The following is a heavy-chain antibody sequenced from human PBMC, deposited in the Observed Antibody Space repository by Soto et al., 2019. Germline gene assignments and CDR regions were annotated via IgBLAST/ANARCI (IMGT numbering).Heavy chain of an antibody. V-gene: IGHV3-21*01. Sequence: PGGSLRLSCAASGFTFSSYSMNWVRQAPGKGLEWVSSISSSSSYIYYADSVKGRFTISRDNAKNSLYLQMNSLRAEDTAVYYCARDRGCSGGSCYYRYSYGMDVWGQGTTVTVSS. CDR3: ARDRGCSGGSCYYRYSYGMDV. CDR1: GFTFSSYS. D-gene: IGHD2-15*01. CDR2: ISSSSSYI. J-gene: IGHJ6*02.